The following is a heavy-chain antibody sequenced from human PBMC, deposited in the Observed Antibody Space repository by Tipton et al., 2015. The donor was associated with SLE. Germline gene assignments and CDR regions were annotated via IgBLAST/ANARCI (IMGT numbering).Heavy chain of an antibody. CDR1: GFTVSSNY. Sequence: SLRLSCAASGFTVSSNYMSWVRQAPGKGLEWVSVIYSGGSTYYADSVKGRFTISRDNSKNTLYLQMNSLRAEDTAVYYCARALILGAPTGYYCYGMDVWGQGTTVPVSS. J-gene: IGHJ6*02. CDR2: IYSGGST. CDR3: ARALILGAPTGYYCYGMDV. V-gene: IGHV3-53*05. D-gene: IGHD1-26*01.